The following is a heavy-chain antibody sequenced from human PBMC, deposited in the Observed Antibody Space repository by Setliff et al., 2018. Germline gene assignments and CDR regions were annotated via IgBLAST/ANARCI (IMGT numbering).Heavy chain of an antibody. CDR3: ARGSGYLTSFYYYYYGMDV. D-gene: IGHD5-12*01. V-gene: IGHV3-21*01. Sequence: GGSLRLSCAASGFTFSSYGMHWVRQAPGKGLEWVSAISGSGGSTYYADSVKGRFTISRDNAKNSLYLQMNSLRAEDTAVYYCARGSGYLTSFYYYYYGMDVWGQGTTVTVSS. CDR2: ISGSGGST. J-gene: IGHJ6*02. CDR1: GFTFSSYG.